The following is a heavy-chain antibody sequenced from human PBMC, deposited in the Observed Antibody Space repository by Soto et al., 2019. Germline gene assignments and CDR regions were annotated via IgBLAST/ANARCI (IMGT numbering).Heavy chain of an antibody. CDR3: ARDHGPGYYYYGMDV. CDR2: ISYDGSNK. D-gene: IGHD2-2*01. J-gene: IGHJ6*02. V-gene: IGHV3-30-3*01. Sequence: QVQLVESGGGVVQPGRSLRLSCAASGFTFSSYAMHWVRQAPGKGLEWVAVISYDGSNKYYADSVKGRFTISRDNSKNSLYLQMNSLRAEDTAVYYCARDHGPGYYYYGMDVWGQGTTVTVYS. CDR1: GFTFSSYA.